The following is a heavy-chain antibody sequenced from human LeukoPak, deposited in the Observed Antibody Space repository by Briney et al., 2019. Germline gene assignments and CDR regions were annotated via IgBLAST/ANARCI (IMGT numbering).Heavy chain of an antibody. D-gene: IGHD3-22*01. Sequence: GSSVKVSCKASGGTFSSYVISWVRQAPGQGLEWMGGIIPIFGTANYAQKFQGRVTITADESTSTAYMELSSLRSEDTAVYYCARGPYDSRGQDCYYYYMDVWGRGTTVTVS. J-gene: IGHJ6*03. V-gene: IGHV1-69*01. CDR1: GGTFSSYV. CDR2: IIPIFGTA. CDR3: ARGPYDSRGQDCYYYYMDV.